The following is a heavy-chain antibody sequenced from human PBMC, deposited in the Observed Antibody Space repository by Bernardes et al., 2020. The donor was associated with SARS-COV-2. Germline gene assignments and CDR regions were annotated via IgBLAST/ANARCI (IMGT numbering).Heavy chain of an antibody. J-gene: IGHJ4*02. D-gene: IGHD6-19*01. V-gene: IGHV3-9*01. Sequence: GGSLRLSCAASGFSFDDSAIHWVRQGPGKGLEWVSGISWNSGSIAYADSVKGRFTISRDNAKNSLYLQMNSLRTEDTALYYCVKPGWRWAVAGTLVAAPFDSWGQGTLVTVSS. CDR2: ISWNSGSI. CDR1: GFSFDDSA. CDR3: VKPGWRWAVAGTLVAAPFDS.